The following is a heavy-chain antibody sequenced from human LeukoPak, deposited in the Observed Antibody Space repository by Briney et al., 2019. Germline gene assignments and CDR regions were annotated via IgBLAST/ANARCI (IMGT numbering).Heavy chain of an antibody. Sequence: SVKVSCKASGGTFSSYAISWVRQAPGQGLEWMGNIIPIFGTANYAQKFQGRVTITTDESTSTAYMELSSLGSEDTAVYYCARSFTMVRGLIKDYFDYWGQGTLVTVSS. J-gene: IGHJ4*02. D-gene: IGHD3-10*01. V-gene: IGHV1-69*05. CDR3: ARSFTMVRGLIKDYFDY. CDR2: IIPIFGTA. CDR1: GGTFSSYA.